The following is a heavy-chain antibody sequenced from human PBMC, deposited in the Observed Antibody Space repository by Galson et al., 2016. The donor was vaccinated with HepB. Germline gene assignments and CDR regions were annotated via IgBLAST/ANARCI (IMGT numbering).Heavy chain of an antibody. D-gene: IGHD5-12*01. J-gene: IGHJ4*02. Sequence: SLRLSCAASGFNFSNYGMHRVRQAPGKGLEWVAVIWYDGGTKYHAESVKGRLTISRDNSKNTLYLQMDSLIAEDTAVYYCARQKRGYGYDRLDYWGQGTLVTVSS. V-gene: IGHV3-33*01. CDR1: GFNFSNYG. CDR2: IWYDGGTK. CDR3: ARQKRGYGYDRLDY.